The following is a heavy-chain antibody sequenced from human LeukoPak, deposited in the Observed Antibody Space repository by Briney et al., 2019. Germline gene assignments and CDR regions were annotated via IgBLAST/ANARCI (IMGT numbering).Heavy chain of an antibody. CDR2: IYASGST. CDR3: ASSDSSGYYVDS. V-gene: IGHV4-4*07. D-gene: IGHD3-22*01. Sequence: SETLSLTCTVSGGSISSYYWSWIRQPAGKGLEWIGRIYASGSTYYNPSLKSRVIISVDTSKTQFSLRLSSVTAADTAIYYCASSDSSGYYVDSWGQGTLVTVSS. CDR1: GGSISSYY. J-gene: IGHJ4*02.